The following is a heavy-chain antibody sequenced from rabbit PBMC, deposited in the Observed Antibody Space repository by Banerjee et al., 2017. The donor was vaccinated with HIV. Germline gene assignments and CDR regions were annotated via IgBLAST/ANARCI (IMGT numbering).Heavy chain of an antibody. CDR2: IYAGSSGST. V-gene: IGHV1S40*01. Sequence: QSLEESGGDLVKPGASLTLTCTASGFSFSSSYYMCWVRQAPGKGLEWIGCIYAGSSGSTYYASWAKGRFTISKTSSTTVTLELNSLTAADTATYFCAREEKDYYAMDLWGQGTLVTVS. CDR1: GFSFSSSYY. J-gene: IGHJ6*01. CDR3: AREEKDYYAMDL.